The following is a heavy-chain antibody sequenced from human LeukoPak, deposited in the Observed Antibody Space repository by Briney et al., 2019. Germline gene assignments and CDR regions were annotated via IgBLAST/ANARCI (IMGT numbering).Heavy chain of an antibody. CDR2: TYTSGST. J-gene: IGHJ5*02. CDR1: GGSISSGSYY. D-gene: IGHD3-10*01. CDR3: ARAYGSGSAFDP. V-gene: IGHV4-61*02. Sequence: PSETLSLTCTVSGGSISSGSYYWSWIRQPAGKGLEWIGRTYTSGSTNYNPSLKSRVTISVDTSKNQFSLKLSSVTAADTAVYYCARAYGSGSAFDPWGQGTLVTVSS.